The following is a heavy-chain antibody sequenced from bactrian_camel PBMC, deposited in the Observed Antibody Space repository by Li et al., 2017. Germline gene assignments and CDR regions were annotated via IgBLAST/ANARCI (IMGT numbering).Heavy chain of an antibody. J-gene: IGHJ4*01. CDR1: GNTYSRSS. CDR2: IDSRGTT. D-gene: IGHD2*01. CDR3: AADRVRYCGGGSWYNSRCNY. Sequence: QVQLVESGGGSVQAGGSLRLSCAASGNTYSRSSMGWFRQVAGKEREAVAQIDSRGTTTYSKFAEGRFNISKDNAKRTLYLQMNSLTPEDTAMYYCAADRVRYCGGGSWYNSRCNYWGQGTQVTVS. V-gene: IGHV3S53*01.